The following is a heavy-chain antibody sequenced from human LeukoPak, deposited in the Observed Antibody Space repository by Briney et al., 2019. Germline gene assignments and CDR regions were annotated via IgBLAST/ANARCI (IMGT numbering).Heavy chain of an antibody. V-gene: IGHV4-39*07. CDR2: VYFDGGT. Sequence: LGTLSLTRSLPGGSVSRGIHHSGSIRHPPGDWLGWIGSVYFDGGTHYSPSLQTRVTVSIDTSKNQFSLRLSSVTAADTALYYCARYHYYDERGRFDPWGPGTLVTVSS. CDR3: ARYHYYDERGRFDP. CDR1: GGSVSRGIHH. D-gene: IGHD3-16*01. J-gene: IGHJ5*02.